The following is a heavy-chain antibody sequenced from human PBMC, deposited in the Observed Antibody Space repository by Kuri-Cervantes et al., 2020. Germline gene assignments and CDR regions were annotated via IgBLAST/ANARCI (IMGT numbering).Heavy chain of an antibody. CDR3: ARHVFLSSSAFDY. J-gene: IGHJ4*02. CDR1: GYSFTSYW. V-gene: IGHV5-51*01. Sequence: GGSLRLSCKGSGYSFTSYWIGWVRQMPGKGLEWVGIIYPGDSDTRYSPSFQGQVTISADKSISTAYLQWSSLKASDTAMYYCARHVFLSSSAFDYWGQGTLVTVSS. CDR2: IYPGDSDT. D-gene: IGHD6-13*01.